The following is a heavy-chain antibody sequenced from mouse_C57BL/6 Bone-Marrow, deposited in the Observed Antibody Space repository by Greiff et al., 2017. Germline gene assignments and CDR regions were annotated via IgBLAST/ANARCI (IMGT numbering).Heavy chain of an antibody. D-gene: IGHD1-2*01. J-gene: IGHJ2*01. CDR2: IDPSDSYT. CDR3: APLLPTGFDY. V-gene: IGHV1-69*01. CDR1: GYTFTSYW. Sequence: QVQLQQPGAELVMPGASVKLSCKASGYTFTSYWMHWVKQRPGQGLEWIGEIDPSDSYTKYNQKFKGKSTLSVDKSSRTAYMQLSSLTAEDSAVYYCAPLLPTGFDYWGQGTTLTVSS.